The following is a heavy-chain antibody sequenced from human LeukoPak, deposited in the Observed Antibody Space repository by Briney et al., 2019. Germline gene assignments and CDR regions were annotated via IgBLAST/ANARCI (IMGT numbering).Heavy chain of an antibody. CDR1: GGSISSSSYY. CDR3: ARPGIAARFPFDAFDI. J-gene: IGHJ3*02. D-gene: IGHD6-6*01. Sequence: SETLSLTCTVSGGSISSSSYYWGWIRQPPGKGLEWIGSIYYSGSTYYNPSLKSRVTISVDTSKNQLSLKLSSVTATDTAVYYCARPGIAARFPFDAFDIWGLGTMVTVSS. CDR2: IYYSGST. V-gene: IGHV4-39*01.